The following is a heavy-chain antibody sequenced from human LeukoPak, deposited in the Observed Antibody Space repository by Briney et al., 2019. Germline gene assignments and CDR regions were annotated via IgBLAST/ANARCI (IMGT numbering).Heavy chain of an antibody. CDR3: ARSKLAVAGNFFDY. J-gene: IGHJ4*02. Sequence: GGSLTLSCAASGFTFSTSWMSWVRQAPGKGLEWVANIKEDGSEKYYVDSVKGRFTIYRDNAKNSLYLQMSSLRAEDTAVYYCARSKLAVAGNFFDYWGQGTLVTVSS. CDR2: IKEDGSEK. V-gene: IGHV3-7*01. CDR1: GFTFSTSW. D-gene: IGHD6-19*01.